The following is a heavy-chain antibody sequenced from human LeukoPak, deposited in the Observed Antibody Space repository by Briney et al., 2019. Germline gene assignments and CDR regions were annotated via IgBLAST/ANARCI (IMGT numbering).Heavy chain of an antibody. V-gene: IGHV1-69*06. Sequence: GSSVKVSCKASGGTFSSYAISWVRQAPGQGLEWMGGIIPIFGTANYAQKFQGRVTITADKSTSTAYMELSSLRSDDTAVYYCARVAHYPDYVYYYYYYYMDVWGKGTTVTISS. D-gene: IGHD3-16*01. J-gene: IGHJ6*03. CDR1: GGTFSSYA. CDR3: ARVAHYPDYVYYYYYYYMDV. CDR2: IIPIFGTA.